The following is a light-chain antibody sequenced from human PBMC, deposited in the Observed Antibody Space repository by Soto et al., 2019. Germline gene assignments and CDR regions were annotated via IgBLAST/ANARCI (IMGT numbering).Light chain of an antibody. CDR2: GAS. CDR3: QQYGGSPGT. Sequence: EIVMTQSPASLSLSQWEIATLSCRASQSVSSSYLAWYQQKPGQAPRLLIYGASSRATGIPDRFSGSGSGTDFTLTISRLEPEDFAVYYCQQYGGSPGTFGQGTKVDIK. CDR1: QSVSSSY. V-gene: IGKV3-20*01. J-gene: IGKJ1*01.